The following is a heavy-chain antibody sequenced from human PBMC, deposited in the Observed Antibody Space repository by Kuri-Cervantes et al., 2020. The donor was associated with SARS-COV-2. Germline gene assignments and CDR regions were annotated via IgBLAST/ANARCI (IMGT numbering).Heavy chain of an antibody. Sequence: GESLKISCAASGFTFSSYSMNWVRQAPGKGLEWVSSISSSSSYIYYADSVKGRFTISRDNAKNSLYLQMSSLRAEDTAVYYCAKDGSSSWSFNYYYYGMDVWGQGTTVTVSS. CDR1: GFTFSSYS. J-gene: IGHJ6*02. CDR3: AKDGSSSWSFNYYYYGMDV. V-gene: IGHV3-21*01. CDR2: ISSSSSYI. D-gene: IGHD6-13*01.